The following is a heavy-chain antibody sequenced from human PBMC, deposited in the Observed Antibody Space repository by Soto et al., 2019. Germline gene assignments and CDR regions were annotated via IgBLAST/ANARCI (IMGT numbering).Heavy chain of an antibody. J-gene: IGHJ4*02. D-gene: IGHD2-8*01. Sequence: SQTLSLTCAISGDSGSSNSAAWNWIRQSPSRGLEWLGRTYYRSKWYNDYAVSVKSRITINPDTSKNQFSLQLNSVTPEDTAVYYCARGYCTNGVCYPTYYFDYWGQGTLVTVSS. CDR2: TYYRSKWYN. V-gene: IGHV6-1*01. CDR1: GDSGSSNSAA. CDR3: ARGYCTNGVCYPTYYFDY.